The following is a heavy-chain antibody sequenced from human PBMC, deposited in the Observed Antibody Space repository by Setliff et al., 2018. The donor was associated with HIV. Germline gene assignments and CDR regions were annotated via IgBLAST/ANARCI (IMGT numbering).Heavy chain of an antibody. D-gene: IGHD3-10*01. CDR3: ARGVPMVRGAYLLDY. J-gene: IGHJ4*02. CDR2: IYTSETT. Sequence: SETLSLTCTVSGGSISTSYWNWNRQPAGKGLEWIGRIYTSETTNYNPSLKSRVTISVDTSKNQFSLKLSSVTAADTAVYYCARGVPMVRGAYLLDYWGQGTLVTVSS. V-gene: IGHV4-4*07. CDR1: GGSISTSY.